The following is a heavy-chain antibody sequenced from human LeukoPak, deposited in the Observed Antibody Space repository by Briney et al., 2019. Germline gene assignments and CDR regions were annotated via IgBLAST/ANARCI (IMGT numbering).Heavy chain of an antibody. CDR2: INHSGST. V-gene: IGHV4-34*01. D-gene: IGHD3-9*01. CDR1: GGSFSGYY. J-gene: IGHJ5*02. Sequence: PSETLSLTCAVYGGSFSGYYWSWIRQPPGKGLEWIGEINHSGSTNYNPPLKSRVTISVDTSKNQFSLKLSSVTAADTAVYYCAQLRRYFDWYPWGQGTLVTVSS. CDR3: AQLRRYFDWYP.